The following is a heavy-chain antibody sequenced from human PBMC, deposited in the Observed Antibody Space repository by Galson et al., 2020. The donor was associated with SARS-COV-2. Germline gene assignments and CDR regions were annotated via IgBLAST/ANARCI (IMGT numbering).Heavy chain of an antibody. Sequence: GESLKISCAASGFTFSSYAMSWVRQAPGKGLEWVSAISGSGGSTYYADSVKGRFTISRDNSKNTLYLQMNSLRAEDTAVYYCAKYGCSGGSCSYFDYWGQGTLVTVSS. J-gene: IGHJ4*02. CDR2: ISGSGGST. V-gene: IGHV3-23*01. CDR1: GFTFSSYA. CDR3: AKYGCSGGSCSYFDY. D-gene: IGHD2-15*01.